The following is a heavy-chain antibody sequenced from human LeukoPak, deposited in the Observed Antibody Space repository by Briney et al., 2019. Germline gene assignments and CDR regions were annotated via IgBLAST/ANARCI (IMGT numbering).Heavy chain of an antibody. V-gene: IGHV3-30*04. D-gene: IGHD3-9*01. Sequence: GGSLRLSCAASGFTFSSYAMHWVRQAPGKGLGGVAVISYDGSNKYYADSVKGRFTISRDNSKNTLYLQMNSLRAEDTAVYYCARDGHVLRYFDWFSGTICPLYYFDYWGQGTLVTVSS. CDR3: ARDGHVLRYFDWFSGTICPLYYFDY. CDR2: ISYDGSNK. CDR1: GFTFSSYA. J-gene: IGHJ4*02.